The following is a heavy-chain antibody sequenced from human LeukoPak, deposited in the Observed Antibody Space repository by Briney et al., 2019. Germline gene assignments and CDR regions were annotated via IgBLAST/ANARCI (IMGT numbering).Heavy chain of an antibody. CDR2: ISAYNGDT. Sequence: GASVKVSCKASGYTFTRYGISWVRQAPGQGLEWMGWISAYNGDTNCAQRLQGRVTMTTDTSTSTAYMELRSLRSDDTAVYYCAREYSNGWFFDYWGQGTLVTVSS. J-gene: IGHJ4*02. D-gene: IGHD6-19*01. CDR3: AREYSNGWFFDY. CDR1: GYTFTRYG. V-gene: IGHV1-18*01.